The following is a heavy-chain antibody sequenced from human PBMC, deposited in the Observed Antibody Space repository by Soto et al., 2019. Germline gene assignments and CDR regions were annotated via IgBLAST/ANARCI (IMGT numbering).Heavy chain of an antibody. CDR1: GYTFRRYG. CDR2: VSGYNGDT. CDR3: AKNGQPPYYYYGMDV. J-gene: IGHJ6*02. V-gene: IGHV1-18*01. Sequence: QGQLVQSGPEVKKPGASGKVSCKASGYTFRRYGISWVRQAPGQGLEWMGWVSGYNGDTKYAQKVQGRVIMTIDTYTYTAYMDLRRLTSDATAKYYCAKNGQPPYYYYGMDVWGQVTTVTVSS. D-gene: IGHD2-8*01.